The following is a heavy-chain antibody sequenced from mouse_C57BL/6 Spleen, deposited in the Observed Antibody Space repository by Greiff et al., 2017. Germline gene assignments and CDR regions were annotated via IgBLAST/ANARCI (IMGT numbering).Heavy chain of an antibody. V-gene: IGHV2-9-1*01. Sequence: VKLVESGPGLVAPSQSLYITCTVSGFSLTSYAISWVRQPPGKGLEWLGVIWPGGGTNNNTALTSSLIICTDNSKSQVFLKMNSRQTDDTARYYCARNCGGGWYFDVWGTGTTVTVSS. CDR2: IWPGGGT. CDR1: GFSLTSYA. J-gene: IGHJ1*03. CDR3: ARNCGGGWYFDV.